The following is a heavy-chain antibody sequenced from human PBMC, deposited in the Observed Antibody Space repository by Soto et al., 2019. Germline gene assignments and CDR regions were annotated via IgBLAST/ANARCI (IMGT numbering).Heavy chain of an antibody. CDR2: ISAYNGNT. J-gene: IGHJ4*02. CDR3: ARGTGMGGVGATGELFDY. D-gene: IGHD1-26*01. CDR1: GYTFTSYG. Sequence: QVQLVQSGAEVKKPGASVKVSCKASGYTFTSYGISWVRQAPGQGLEWMGWISAYNGNTNYAQKLQGRVTMTTDTSTSTAYMELRSLRSDDTAVYDCARGTGMGGVGATGELFDYWGQGTLVTVSS. V-gene: IGHV1-18*01.